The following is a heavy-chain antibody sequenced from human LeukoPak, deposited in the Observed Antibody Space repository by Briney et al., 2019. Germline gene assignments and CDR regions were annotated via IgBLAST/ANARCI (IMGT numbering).Heavy chain of an antibody. V-gene: IGHV3-15*01. D-gene: IGHD3-3*01. CDR3: TTGRDFWLPLTDDAFDI. J-gene: IGHJ3*02. CDR1: GFTFSNAW. Sequence: KPGGSLRLSCAASGFTFSNAWMSWVRQAPGKGLEWVGRIKSKTDGGTTDYAAPVKGRFTISRDDSKNTLYLQMNSLKTEDTAVYYCTTGRDFWLPLTDDAFDIWGQGTMVTVSS. CDR2: IKSKTDGGTT.